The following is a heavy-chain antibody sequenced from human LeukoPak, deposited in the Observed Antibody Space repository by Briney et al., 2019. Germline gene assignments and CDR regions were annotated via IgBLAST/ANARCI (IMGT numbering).Heavy chain of an antibody. CDR3: AKAVGATRGYYYSGMDV. D-gene: IGHD1-26*01. V-gene: IGHV3-20*04. CDR1: GFTFSSYS. CDR2: INWNGGST. J-gene: IGHJ6*02. Sequence: GGSPRLSCAASGFTFSSYSMNWVRQAPGKGLEWVSGINWNGGSTGYADSVKGRFTISRDSSMNTLYLQMNSLTAGDTAVYYCAKAVGATRGYYYSGMDVWGQGTTVTVSS.